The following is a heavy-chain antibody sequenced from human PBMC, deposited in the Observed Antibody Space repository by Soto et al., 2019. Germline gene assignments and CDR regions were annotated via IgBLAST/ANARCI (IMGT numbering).Heavy chain of an antibody. CDR2: ISYDGSNK. V-gene: IGHV3-30-3*01. D-gene: IGHD5-12*01. J-gene: IGHJ4*02. CDR1: GFTFSSYA. Sequence: QVQLVESGGGVVQPGRSLRLSCAASGFTFSSYAMHWVRQAPGKGLEWVAVISYDGSNKYYADSVKGRFTISGDNSKNTLYLQMNSLRAEDTAVYYWARVAVEMATIHVFDYWGQGTLVTVSS. CDR3: ARVAVEMATIHVFDY.